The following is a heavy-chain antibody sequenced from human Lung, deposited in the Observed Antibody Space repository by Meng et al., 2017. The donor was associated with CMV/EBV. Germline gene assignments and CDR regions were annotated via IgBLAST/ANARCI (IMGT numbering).Heavy chain of an antibody. CDR1: GYTFNGYN. CDR2: INPNSGGT. CDR3: ARLFHTILGTGYYYGMDV. Sequence: SVXVSXXASGYTFNGYNMHWVRQAPGQGLEWMGWINPNSGGTNYAQRFQGRVTLTIDTSISTAYMELSRLKSDDTAVYFCARLFHTILGTGYYYGMDVWGQGXTVXVS. V-gene: IGHV1-2*02. J-gene: IGHJ6*02. D-gene: IGHD3/OR15-3a*01.